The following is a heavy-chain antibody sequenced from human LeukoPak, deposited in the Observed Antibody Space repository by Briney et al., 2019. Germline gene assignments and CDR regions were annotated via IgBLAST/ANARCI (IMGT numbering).Heavy chain of an antibody. CDR3: AMWLELMRNFDW. V-gene: IGHV3-7*01. Sequence: GGSLRLSCVGSGFTFSDYWMSWVRQAPGKGLEWVANIKQDGSEKDYVDALKGRFTISRDNAKNSLYLQMNSLRAEDTAVYYCAMWLELMRNFDWWGQETLVTVSS. J-gene: IGHJ4*02. CDR2: IKQDGSEK. CDR1: GFTFSDYW. D-gene: IGHD5-24*01.